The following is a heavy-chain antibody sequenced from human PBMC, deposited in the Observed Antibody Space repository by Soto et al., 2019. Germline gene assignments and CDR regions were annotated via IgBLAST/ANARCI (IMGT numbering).Heavy chain of an antibody. D-gene: IGHD4-17*01. V-gene: IGHV3-23*01. CDR2: IISGNGDT. Sequence: GGSLRLSCAASGFTFSSYSMNWVRQAPGKGLEWVSSIISGNGDTFYADSVTGRFTISRDISKSTLYLQMNGLRVEDTAIYYCAKDKEPDGAWDIDYWGHGTLVTVSS. CDR1: GFTFSSYS. CDR3: AKDKEPDGAWDIDY. J-gene: IGHJ4*01.